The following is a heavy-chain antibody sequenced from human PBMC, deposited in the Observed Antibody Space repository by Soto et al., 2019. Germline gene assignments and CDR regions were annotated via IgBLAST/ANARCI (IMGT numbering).Heavy chain of an antibody. J-gene: IGHJ6*02. V-gene: IGHV3-23*01. CDR3: AKYDLPGDYYGMDV. Sequence: GGSLRLSCAASGFTFSSYAMSWVRQAPGKGLEWVSAISGSGGSTYYADSVKGRFTISRDNSKNTLYLQMNSLRAEDTAVYYCAKYDLPGDYYGMDVWGQGTTVTVSS. D-gene: IGHD1-1*01. CDR1: GFTFSSYA. CDR2: ISGSGGST.